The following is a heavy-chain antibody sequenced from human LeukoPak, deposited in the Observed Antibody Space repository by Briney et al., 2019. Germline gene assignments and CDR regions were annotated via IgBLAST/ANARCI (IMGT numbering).Heavy chain of an antibody. D-gene: IGHD3-16*01. Sequence: PGGSLRLSCAASGFTFSSYWMSWVRQAPGKGLEWVANIKQDGSEKYYVDSVKGRFTISRDNAKNSLYLQMNSLRAEDTAVYYCARDRGWGTQEHTLDVWGPGTMVTVS. CDR1: GFTFSSYW. CDR3: ARDRGWGTQEHTLDV. J-gene: IGHJ3*01. CDR2: IKQDGSEK. V-gene: IGHV3-7*01.